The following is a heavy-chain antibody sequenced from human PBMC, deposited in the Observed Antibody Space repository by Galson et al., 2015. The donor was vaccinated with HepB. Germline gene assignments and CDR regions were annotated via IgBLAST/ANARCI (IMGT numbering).Heavy chain of an antibody. CDR3: AKEDWNSNNGDY. CDR1: GFTFSSYA. J-gene: IGHJ4*02. D-gene: IGHD1-7*01. V-gene: IGHV3-30-3*01. Sequence: SLRLSCAASGFTFSSYAMHWVRQAPGKGLEWVAVISYDGSNKYYADSVKGRFTISRDNSRNTVYLQMNSLRAEDTAVYYCAKEDWNSNNGDYWGQGTLVTVSS. CDR2: ISYDGSNK.